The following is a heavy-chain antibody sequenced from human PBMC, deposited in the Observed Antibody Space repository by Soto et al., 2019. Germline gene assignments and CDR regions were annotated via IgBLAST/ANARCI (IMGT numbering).Heavy chain of an antibody. V-gene: IGHV2-5*02. J-gene: IGHJ4*02. CDR3: AHRPRGYAYYFDS. CDR1: GFSLSTRGVA. Sequence: HITLKESGPTLVKPTQPLTLTCTFSGFSLSTRGVAVGWFRQPPGKALEGLALIYWDEYKGYSPSLKIRLTIPADTSKNQVVLTMTNMDPVDTATYYCAHRPRGYAYYFDSWGQGTLVTVSS. CDR2: IYWDEYK. D-gene: IGHD5-12*01.